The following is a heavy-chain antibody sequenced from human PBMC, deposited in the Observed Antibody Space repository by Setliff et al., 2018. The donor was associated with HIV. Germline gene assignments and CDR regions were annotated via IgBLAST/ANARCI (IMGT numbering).Heavy chain of an antibody. CDR2: INTNTGNP. CDR3: ARTPLSIAARSAWDWFDP. J-gene: IGHJ5*02. Sequence: GASVKVSCKASGYTFTSYATNWVRQAPGQGLEWMGWINTNTGNPTYAQGFTGRFVFSLDTSVSTAYLQISSLKAEDTAVYYCARTPLSIAARSAWDWFDPWGQGTLVTVSS. D-gene: IGHD6-6*01. V-gene: IGHV7-4-1*02. CDR1: GYTFTSYA.